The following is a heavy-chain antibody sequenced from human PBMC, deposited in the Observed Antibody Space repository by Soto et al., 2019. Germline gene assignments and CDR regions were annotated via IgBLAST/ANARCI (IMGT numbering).Heavy chain of an antibody. V-gene: IGHV4-34*01. J-gene: IGHJ4*02. CDR3: ARDDSFDY. Sequence: QVQLQQWGAGLLKPSETLSLTCAVYGGSFSGYYWSWIRQPPGKGLEWIGEINHSGSTNYNPSLKSQVTISVDTSKNQFSLKLSSVTAADTAVYYCARDDSFDYWGQGTLVTVSS. D-gene: IGHD3-9*01. CDR2: INHSGST. CDR1: GGSFSGYY.